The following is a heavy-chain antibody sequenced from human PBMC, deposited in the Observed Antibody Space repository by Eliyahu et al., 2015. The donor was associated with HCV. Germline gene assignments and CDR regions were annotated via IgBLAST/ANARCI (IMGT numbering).Heavy chain of an antibody. CDR2: ISGCGGGA. CDR1: GFTFSSYA. V-gene: IGHV3-23*01. CDR3: AKDAWGPREYYFDY. Sequence: EVQLLESGGGLVQPGGSLRLSCAASGFTFSSYAMSWVRQAPGKGLEWVLAISGCGGGAYYADSVKGRFTISRDNSKNTLYLQMNSLRAEDTAVYYCAKDAWGPREYYFDYWGQGTLVTVSS. D-gene: IGHD3-10*01. J-gene: IGHJ4*02.